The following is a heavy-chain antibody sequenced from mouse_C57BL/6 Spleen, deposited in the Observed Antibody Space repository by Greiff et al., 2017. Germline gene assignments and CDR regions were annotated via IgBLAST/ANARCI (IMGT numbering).Heavy chain of an antibody. Sequence: VQLQQSGPELVKPGDSVKISCKASGYSFTGYFMNWVMQSYGKSLEWIGRINPYNGDTFYNQKFKGKATLTVDKSSSTAHMELRSLTSEDSAVYYCARSYDGSTAWFAYWGQGTLVTVSA. V-gene: IGHV1-20*01. D-gene: IGHD2-3*01. CDR1: GYSFTGYF. J-gene: IGHJ3*01. CDR2: INPYNGDT. CDR3: ARSYDGSTAWFAY.